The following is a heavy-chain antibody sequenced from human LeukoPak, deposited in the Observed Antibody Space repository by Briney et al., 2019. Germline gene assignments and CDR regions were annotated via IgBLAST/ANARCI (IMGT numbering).Heavy chain of an antibody. CDR2: IYYSGGT. CDR3: ARGGGSYNVDY. J-gene: IGHJ4*02. Sequence: SETLSLTCTVSGGSISSYYWSWIRQPPGKGLEWIGYIYYSGGTNYNPSLKSRVTISVDTSKNQFSLKLSSVTAADTAVYYCARGGGSYNVDYWGQGTLVTVPS. CDR1: GGSISSYY. V-gene: IGHV4-59*01. D-gene: IGHD1-26*01.